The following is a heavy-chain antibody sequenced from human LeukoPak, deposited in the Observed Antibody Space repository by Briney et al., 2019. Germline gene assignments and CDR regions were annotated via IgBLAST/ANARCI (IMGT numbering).Heavy chain of an antibody. V-gene: IGHV1-2*02. CDR3: ARAAVSEWSYFDY. CDR1: GYTFTGYY. Sequence: ASVKVSCKASGYTFTGYYMHWVRQAPGQGLEWMGWINPNSGGTNYAQKFQGRVTMTRDTSISTAYMELSRLRSDDTAVYYCARAAVSEWSYFDYWGQGTLVTVSS. D-gene: IGHD3-3*01. J-gene: IGHJ4*02. CDR2: INPNSGGT.